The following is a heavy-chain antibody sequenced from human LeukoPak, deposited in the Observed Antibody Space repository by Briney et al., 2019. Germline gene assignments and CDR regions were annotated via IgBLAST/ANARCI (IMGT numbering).Heavy chain of an antibody. D-gene: IGHD4-11*01. Sequence: SETLSLTCTVSGVSISSDDYYWSWTRQPPGKGLEWIGYIYYSGSTYYNPSLKSRVIISVDTSKNQFSLKLSSVTAADTAVYYCARDLHYSNYLTSWYFDLWGRGTLVTVSS. CDR1: GVSISSDDYY. CDR2: IYYSGST. J-gene: IGHJ2*01. CDR3: ARDLHYSNYLTSWYFDL. V-gene: IGHV4-30-4*01.